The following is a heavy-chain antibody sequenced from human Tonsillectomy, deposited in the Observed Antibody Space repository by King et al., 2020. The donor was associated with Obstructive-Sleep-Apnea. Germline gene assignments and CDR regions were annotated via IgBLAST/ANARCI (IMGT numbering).Heavy chain of an antibody. Sequence: VQLVESGGGLVQPGGSLRLSFGFTVSSIYMSWVCQAPGKGLGGVSGILRGGRQYYADSVKGSFTISRELSNNTLYLQMNSLRAEDTAVYYCARAPFIWTDYEQSWYFDLWGRGTLVTVSS. J-gene: IGHJ2*01. V-gene: IGHV3-66*01. CDR1: FTVSSIY. CDR2: ILRGGRQ. D-gene: IGHD3/OR15-3a*01. CDR3: ARAPFIWTDYEQSWYFDL.